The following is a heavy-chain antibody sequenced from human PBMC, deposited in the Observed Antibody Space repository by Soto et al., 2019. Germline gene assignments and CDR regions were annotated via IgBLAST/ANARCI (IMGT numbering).Heavy chain of an antibody. D-gene: IGHD3-9*01. Sequence: PGGSLRLSCAASGLTFSSYSMNWVRQAPGKGLEWVSSISSSSSYIYYADSVKGRFTISRDNAKNSLYLQMNSLRAEDTAVYYCAREGLRYFDWRNYYYYYGMDVWGQGTTVTVSS. V-gene: IGHV3-21*01. J-gene: IGHJ6*02. CDR3: AREGLRYFDWRNYYYYYGMDV. CDR1: GLTFSSYS. CDR2: ISSSSSYI.